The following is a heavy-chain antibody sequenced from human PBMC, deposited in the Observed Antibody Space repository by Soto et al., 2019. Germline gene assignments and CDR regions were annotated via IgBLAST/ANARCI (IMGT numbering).Heavy chain of an antibody. CDR1: GGSISSSNW. D-gene: IGHD4-17*01. J-gene: IGHJ4*02. Sequence: QVQLQESGPGLVKPSGTLSLTCAVSGGSISSSNWWSWVRQPPGKGLEWIGEIYHSGSTNYNPSLKSRVTLSVGQSKDPFPLKLGFVTAADTGVYYCAEANTVTPPYYFDYWGQGTLVTVSS. CDR2: IYHSGST. V-gene: IGHV4-4*02. CDR3: AEANTVTPPYYFDY.